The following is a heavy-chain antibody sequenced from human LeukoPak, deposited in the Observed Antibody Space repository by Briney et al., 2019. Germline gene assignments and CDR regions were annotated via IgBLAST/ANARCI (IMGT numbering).Heavy chain of an antibody. V-gene: IGHV1-8*01. D-gene: IGHD3-16*01. CDR2: MNPNSGNT. CDR1: GYTFTSYD. J-gene: IGHJ4*02. Sequence: GASVKVSCKASGYTFTSYDINWVRQATGQGLEWMGWMNPNSGNTGYAQKFQGRVTMTRNTSISTAYMELSSLRSEDTAVYYCARSSASTMDHDYWGQGTLVTVSS. CDR3: ARSSASTMDHDY.